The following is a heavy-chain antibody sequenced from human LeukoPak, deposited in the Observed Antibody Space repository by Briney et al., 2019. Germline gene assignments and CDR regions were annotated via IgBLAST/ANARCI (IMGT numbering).Heavy chain of an antibody. CDR3: ARMYYDILTGYPPGYYFDY. CDR1: GYTFTSYG. J-gene: IGHJ4*02. Sequence: GASVKVSCKASGYTFTSYGISWVRQAPGQGLEWMGWISAYNGNTNYAQKLQGRVTMTTDTSTSTAYMELRSLRSDDTAVYYCARMYYDILTGYPPGYYFDYWGQGTLVTVSS. V-gene: IGHV1-18*01. D-gene: IGHD3-9*01. CDR2: ISAYNGNT.